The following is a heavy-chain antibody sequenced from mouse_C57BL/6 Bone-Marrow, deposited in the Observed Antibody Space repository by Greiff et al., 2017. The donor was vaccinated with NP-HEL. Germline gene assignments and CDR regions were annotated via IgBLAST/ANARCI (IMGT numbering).Heavy chain of an antibody. J-gene: IGHJ4*01. CDR1: GYTFTDYY. CDR3: ARSSYYYGSSSRYYAMDY. CDR2: IYPGSGNT. Sequence: VQLQQSGAELVRPGASVKLSCKASGYTFTDYYINWVKQRPGQGLEWIARIYPGSGNTYYNEKFKGKATLTAEKSSSTAYMQLSSLTSEDSAVYFCARSSYYYGSSSRYYAMDYWGQGTSVTVSS. D-gene: IGHD1-1*01. V-gene: IGHV1-76*01.